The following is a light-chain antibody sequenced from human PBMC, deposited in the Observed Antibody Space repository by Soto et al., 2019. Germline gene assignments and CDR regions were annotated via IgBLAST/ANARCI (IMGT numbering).Light chain of an antibody. Sequence: DIQMTQSPSSLSASVGDRVTFTCQASQDITYYLNWFQQRPGKAPKLLITDASILKTGVPSRFSASGSGTYFTFTINSLQPEDLATYFCQQYYNLPYTFGPGTRLEI. V-gene: IGKV1-33*01. J-gene: IGKJ2*01. CDR1: QDITYY. CDR3: QQYYNLPYT. CDR2: DAS.